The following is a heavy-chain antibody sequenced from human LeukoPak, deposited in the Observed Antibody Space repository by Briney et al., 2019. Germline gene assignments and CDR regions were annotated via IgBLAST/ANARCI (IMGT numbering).Heavy chain of an antibody. CDR2: ISGSGGST. D-gene: IGHD2-21*01. Sequence: AGSLSLSCAASGFTFSSYAMSWVRQAPGKGREWVSAISGSGGSTYYADSVKGRFTISRDNSKNTLYLQMNSLRAEDTAVYYCAKFLPTHIVVANYYFDYWGQGTLVTVSS. J-gene: IGHJ4*02. CDR3: AKFLPTHIVVANYYFDY. V-gene: IGHV3-23*01. CDR1: GFTFSSYA.